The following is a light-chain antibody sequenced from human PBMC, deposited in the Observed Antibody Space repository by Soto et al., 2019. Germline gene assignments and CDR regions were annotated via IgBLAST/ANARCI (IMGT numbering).Light chain of an antibody. CDR1: SSDVGGYNY. CDR2: DVS. CDR3: SSYTSSSTYNYV. Sequence: QSALTQPASVSGSPGQSITISCTGTSSDVGGYNYVSWYQQHPGKAPKLMMYDVSNRPSGVSNRFSGSKSGNTASLTISGIQAEDEADYYCSSYTSSSTYNYVFGTGTKVTVL. J-gene: IGLJ1*01. V-gene: IGLV2-14*01.